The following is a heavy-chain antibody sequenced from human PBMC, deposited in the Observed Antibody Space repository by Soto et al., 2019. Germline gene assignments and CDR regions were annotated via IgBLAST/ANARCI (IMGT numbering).Heavy chain of an antibody. V-gene: IGHV4-59*01. CDR2: IYSSGST. CDR1: GGSISNYY. D-gene: IGHD5-18*01. J-gene: IGHJ4*02. CDR3: ARDHPHSYGVYYFDY. Sequence: SETLSLTCTVSGGSISNYYWSWIRQVPGKGLEWIGYIYSSGSTHYNPSLQSRVTISADTSKNQVSLKVNSVTAADTAVYYCARDHPHSYGVYYFDYWGQGTPVT.